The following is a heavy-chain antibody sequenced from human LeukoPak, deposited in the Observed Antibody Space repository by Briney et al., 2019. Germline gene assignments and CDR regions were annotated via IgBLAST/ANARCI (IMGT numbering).Heavy chain of an antibody. J-gene: IGHJ4*02. Sequence: GGSLRLSCAASGFTFNNAWMSWVRQAPGKGLEWVGLIKSKTDGGTADYVAPVKGRFTISRDDSKNTLFLQMNSLKTEDTAVYYCTTRTTVTTMGTDYWGQGTLVTVSS. CDR3: TTRTTVTTMGTDY. D-gene: IGHD4-17*01. V-gene: IGHV3-15*01. CDR1: GFTFNNAW. CDR2: IKSKTDGGTA.